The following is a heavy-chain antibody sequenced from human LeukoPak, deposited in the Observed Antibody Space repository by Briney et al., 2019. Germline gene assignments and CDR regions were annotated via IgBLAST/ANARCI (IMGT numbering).Heavy chain of an antibody. CDR2: INHSGST. D-gene: IGHD3-10*01. J-gene: IGHJ4*02. CDR3: ATRSYYYGSGLDDY. V-gene: IGHV4-34*01. Sequence: SETLSLTCAVYGGSFSSYYWSWIRRASGKGLEWIGEINHSGSTNYNPSLKSRVTISVDTSKNQFSLKLSSVTAADTAVYYCATRSYYYGSGLDDYWGQGTLVTVSS. CDR1: GGSFSSYY.